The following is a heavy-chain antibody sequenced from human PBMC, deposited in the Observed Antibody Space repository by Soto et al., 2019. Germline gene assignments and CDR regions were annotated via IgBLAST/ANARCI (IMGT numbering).Heavy chain of an antibody. D-gene: IGHD3-22*01. J-gene: IGHJ4*02. CDR1: GYTFTSYG. Sequence: QVQLVQSGAEVKKPGASVKVSCKASGYTFTSYGISWVRQAPGQGLEWMGWISAYNGNTNYAQKLQGRVTMTTDTSTSTAYMELRSLRSDDTAVYYCARDPASYYYDSSGYYPCDYWGQGTLVTVSS. CDR2: ISAYNGNT. V-gene: IGHV1-18*01. CDR3: ARDPASYYYDSSGYYPCDY.